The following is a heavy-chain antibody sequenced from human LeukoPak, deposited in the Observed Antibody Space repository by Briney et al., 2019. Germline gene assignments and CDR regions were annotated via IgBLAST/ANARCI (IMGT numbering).Heavy chain of an antibody. CDR1: GFTFSSYS. CDR2: ISSSSNYI. J-gene: IGHJ5*02. Sequence: GGSLRLSCAASGFTFSSYSMNWVRQAPGKGLEWVSSISSSSNYIYYADSVKGRFTISRDNAKNSLYLQMNSLRAEDKAVYYCARDPSSGWYLKGWFDPWGQGTLVTVSS. CDR3: ARDPSSGWYLKGWFDP. D-gene: IGHD6-19*01. V-gene: IGHV3-21*01.